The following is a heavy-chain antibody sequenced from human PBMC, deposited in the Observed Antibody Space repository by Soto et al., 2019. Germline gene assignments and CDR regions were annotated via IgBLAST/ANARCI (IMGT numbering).Heavy chain of an antibody. D-gene: IGHD3-9*01. Sequence: EVQLVESGGGLVQPGRSLRLSCAASGFTFDDFALHWVRRAPGKGLEWVSGVDWNRGNAAYANSVKGRFTVSRDSAKTTLYLDLSSVRPDDTALYYCAKAPRLVTHWFDHWGQGTLVTVSS. J-gene: IGHJ5*02. CDR3: AKAPRLVTHWFDH. CDR1: GFTFDDFA. V-gene: IGHV3-9*01. CDR2: VDWNRGNA.